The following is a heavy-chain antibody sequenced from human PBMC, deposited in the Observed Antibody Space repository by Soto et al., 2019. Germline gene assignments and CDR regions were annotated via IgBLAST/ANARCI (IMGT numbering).Heavy chain of an antibody. Sequence: QLQLQESGPGLVKPSETLSLTCTVSGGSISSSSYYWGWIRQPPGKGLEWIGSIYYSGSTYYNPSLKSRVTISVDTSKNQFSLKLSSVTAADTAVYYCATVGGIVVVATDYWGQGTLVTVSS. J-gene: IGHJ4*02. CDR2: IYYSGST. CDR3: ATVGGIVVVATDY. V-gene: IGHV4-39*01. D-gene: IGHD3-22*01. CDR1: GGSISSSSYY.